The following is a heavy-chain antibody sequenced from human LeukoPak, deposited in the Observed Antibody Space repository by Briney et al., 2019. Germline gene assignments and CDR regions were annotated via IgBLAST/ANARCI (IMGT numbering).Heavy chain of an antibody. Sequence: ASVKVSCKASGYTFTSYDINWVRQAPGQGLEWMGWINPNSGGTNYAQKFQGRVTMTRDTSISTAYMELSRLRSDDTAVYYCARGPSIAASWPYYFDYWGQGTLVTVSS. CDR2: INPNSGGT. V-gene: IGHV1-2*02. CDR3: ARGPSIAASWPYYFDY. D-gene: IGHD6-13*01. CDR1: GYTFTSYD. J-gene: IGHJ4*02.